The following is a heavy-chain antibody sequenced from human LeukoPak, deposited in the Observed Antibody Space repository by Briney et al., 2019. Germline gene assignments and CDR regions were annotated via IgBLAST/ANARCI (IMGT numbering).Heavy chain of an antibody. J-gene: IGHJ3*02. D-gene: IGHD6-19*01. Sequence: PGGSLRLSCAASGFTFSDYYMSWIRQAPGQGLEWVGYISSSGSTIYYADSLKGRFTISRDNAKNSLYLQMNSLRAEDTAVYYCARDRYIAVALDAFDIWGQGTMVTVSS. CDR2: ISSSGSTI. CDR1: GFTFSDYY. V-gene: IGHV3-11*04. CDR3: ARDRYIAVALDAFDI.